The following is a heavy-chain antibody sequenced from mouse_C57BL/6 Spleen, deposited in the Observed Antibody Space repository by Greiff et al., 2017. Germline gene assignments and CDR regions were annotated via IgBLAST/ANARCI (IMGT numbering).Heavy chain of an antibody. V-gene: IGHV1-82*01. CDR1: GYAFSSSW. Sequence: QVQLQQSGPELVKPGASVKISCKASGYAFSSSWMNWVKQRPGKGLEWIGRIYPGDGDTNYNGKFKGKATLTADKSSSTAYMQLSSLTSEDSAVYFGARSGVTTPYAMDYWGQGTSVTVSS. J-gene: IGHJ4*01. CDR2: IYPGDGDT. CDR3: ARSGVTTPYAMDY. D-gene: IGHD2-2*01.